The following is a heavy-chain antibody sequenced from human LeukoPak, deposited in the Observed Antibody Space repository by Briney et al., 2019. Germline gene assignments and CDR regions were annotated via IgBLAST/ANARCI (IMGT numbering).Heavy chain of an antibody. CDR3: ARVQVYYYYMDV. J-gene: IGHJ6*03. Sequence: GGSLRLSCAASGFTFSSYSMNWVRQAPGKGLEWVSSISNSSSYIYYADSVKGRFTISRDNAKNSLYLQMNSLRAEDTAVYYCARVQVYYYYMDVWGKGTTVTVSS. CDR2: ISNSSSYI. D-gene: IGHD4-11*01. V-gene: IGHV3-21*01. CDR1: GFTFSSYS.